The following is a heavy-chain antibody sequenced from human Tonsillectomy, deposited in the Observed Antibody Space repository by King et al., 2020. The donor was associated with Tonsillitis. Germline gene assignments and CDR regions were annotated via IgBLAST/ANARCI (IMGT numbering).Heavy chain of an antibody. J-gene: IGHJ6*03. CDR3: ARSFSTYIEYYYMDV. Sequence: VQLVESGGGLVKPGGSLRLSCAASGFTFSDYYMSWIRQAPGKGLEWVSYMSSTGGTIYYADSVKGRFTISRDNAKNSLFLQMNSLRAEDTALYYCARSFSTYIEYYYMDVWGNGTTVTVSS. CDR1: GFTFSDYY. V-gene: IGHV3-11*01. D-gene: IGHD4-11*01. CDR2: MSSTGGTI.